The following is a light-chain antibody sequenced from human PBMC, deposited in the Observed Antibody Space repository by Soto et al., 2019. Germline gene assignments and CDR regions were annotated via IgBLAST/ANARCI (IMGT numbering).Light chain of an antibody. CDR3: QQYDSYAWT. CDR2: DAS. J-gene: IGKJ1*01. Sequence: DIQMTQSPSILSASVGDRVTITCRASQSISSWLAWYQQKPGKAPKLLIYDASSLESGVPSRFSGIGSGTELTLTVSSLQPDDFATYYCQQYDSYAWTFGQGTKVEIK. CDR1: QSISSW. V-gene: IGKV1-5*01.